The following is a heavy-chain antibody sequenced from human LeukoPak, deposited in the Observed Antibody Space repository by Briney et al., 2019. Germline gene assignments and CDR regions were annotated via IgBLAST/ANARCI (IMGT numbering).Heavy chain of an antibody. CDR2: INPNSGGT. J-gene: IGHJ4*02. CDR1: GYTFTGYY. D-gene: IGHD3-9*01. CDR3: ARVGGGYFDWSNPFDY. Sequence: ASVKVSCKASGYTFTGYYMHWVRQAPGQGLEWMGWINPNSGGTNYAQKFQGRVTMTRDTSISTAYMELSSLRSEDTAVYYCARVGGGYFDWSNPFDYWGQGTLVTVSS. V-gene: IGHV1-2*02.